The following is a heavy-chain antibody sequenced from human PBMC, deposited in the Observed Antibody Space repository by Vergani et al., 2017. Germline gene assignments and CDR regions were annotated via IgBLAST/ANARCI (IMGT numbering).Heavy chain of an antibody. CDR3: ARGAYCGGDCYSGHDAFDI. V-gene: IGHV1-8*01. J-gene: IGHJ3*02. D-gene: IGHD2-21*02. CDR2: MNPNSGNT. CDR1: GYTFTSYD. Sequence: QVQLVQSGAEVKKPGASVKVSCKASGYTFTSYDINWVRQATGQGLEWMGWMNPNSGNTGYAQKFQGRVTMTRDTSTSTVYMELSSLRSEDTAVYYCARGAYCGGDCYSGHDAFDIWGQGTMVTVSS.